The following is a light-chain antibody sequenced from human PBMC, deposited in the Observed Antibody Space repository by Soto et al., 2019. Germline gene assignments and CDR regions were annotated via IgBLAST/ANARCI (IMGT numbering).Light chain of an antibody. CDR3: TSYASGSSHVV. J-gene: IGLJ2*01. CDR2: VVN. CDR1: SSDIGGYDY. Sequence: QSALTQPASVSGSPGQSITLSCTGTSSDIGGYDYVSWYQRHPGKAPKLIIYVVNNRPSGVSNRFSGSKSGNTASLTISGLQAEDEADYYCTSYASGSSHVVFGGGTKVTVL. V-gene: IGLV2-14*01.